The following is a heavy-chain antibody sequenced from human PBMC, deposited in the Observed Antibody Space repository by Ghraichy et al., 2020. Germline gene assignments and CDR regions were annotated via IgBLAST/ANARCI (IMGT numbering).Heavy chain of an antibody. D-gene: IGHD6-19*01. V-gene: IGHV1-2*02. CDR2: INPNSGGT. Sequence: ASVKVSCKASGYTFTGYYMHWVRQAPGQGLEWMGWINPNSGGTNYAQKFQGRVTMTRDTSISTAYMELSRLRSDDTAVYYCATISLSIAVAGKNDAFDIWGQGTMVTVSS. CDR1: GYTFTGYY. J-gene: IGHJ3*02. CDR3: ATISLSIAVAGKNDAFDI.